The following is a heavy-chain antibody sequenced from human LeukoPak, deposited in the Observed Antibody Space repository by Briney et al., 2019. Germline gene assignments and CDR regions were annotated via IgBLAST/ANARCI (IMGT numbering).Heavy chain of an antibody. V-gene: IGHV4-39*07. CDR3: ARGDCSSTICYSPMDV. J-gene: IGHJ6*03. Sequence: KPAETLSLTCTVSGVSISSSSYYWGWIRQPPGKGLEWIESIYYSGSTYYNPSLKGRVTISVDTSKNQFSLKLSSVTAADTAVYYCARGDCSSTICYSPMDVWGKGTTVTVSS. CDR2: IYYSGST. CDR1: GVSISSSSYY. D-gene: IGHD2-2*01.